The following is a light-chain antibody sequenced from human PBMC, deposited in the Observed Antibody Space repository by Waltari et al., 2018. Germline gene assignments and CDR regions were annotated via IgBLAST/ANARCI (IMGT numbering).Light chain of an antibody. CDR3: SSYTSSGTGVL. CDR1: NSDVGGYNC. J-gene: IGLJ2*01. Sequence: SALTQPASASGSPGRSITIPCTGTNSDVGGYNCVRRYQQHPGKAPKLMIYDVTNRPSGVSNRFSGSKSGNTASLTISGLQAEDEADYYCSSYTSSGTGVLFGGGTKLSVL. V-gene: IGLV2-14*03. CDR2: DVT.